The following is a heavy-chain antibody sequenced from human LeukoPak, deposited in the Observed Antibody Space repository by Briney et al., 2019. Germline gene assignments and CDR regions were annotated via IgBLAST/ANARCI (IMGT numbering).Heavy chain of an antibody. V-gene: IGHV1-69*13. D-gene: IGHD5-24*01. CDR1: GGTFSRYA. CDR2: IIPMFGTA. J-gene: IGHJ3*02. Sequence: ASVKVSCKASGGTFSRYAISWVRQAPGQGLEWMGGIIPMFGTANYAQKFQGRVTITADESTSTAYMELSSLRSEDTAGYYCARAGEMATIGSAFDIWGQGTMVTISS. CDR3: ARAGEMATIGSAFDI.